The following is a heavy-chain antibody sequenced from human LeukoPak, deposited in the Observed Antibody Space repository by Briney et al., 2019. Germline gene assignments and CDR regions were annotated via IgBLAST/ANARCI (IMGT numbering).Heavy chain of an antibody. CDR3: ARGGLGYYDSSGYYYWFDP. CDR1: GGSISSYY. V-gene: IGHV4-59*01. CDR2: IYYSGST. Sequence: PSETLSLTCTVSGGSISSYYWSWIRQPPGKGLEWIGYIYYSGSTNYNPSLKSRVTISVDTSKNQFSLKLSSVTAADTAVYYCARGGLGYYDSSGYYYWFDPWGQGTLATVSS. J-gene: IGHJ5*02. D-gene: IGHD3-22*01.